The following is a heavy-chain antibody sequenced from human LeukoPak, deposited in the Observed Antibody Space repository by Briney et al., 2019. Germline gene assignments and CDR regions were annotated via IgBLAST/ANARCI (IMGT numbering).Heavy chain of an antibody. CDR2: ISSSSSTI. Sequence: GGSLRLSCAASGFTFSSYSMNWVRQAPGKGLEWVSYISSSSSTIYYADSVKGRFIISRDNSKNTLFLQMNSLRPEDTAVYYCAKDWSGDYNWSDPWGQGTLVIVSS. D-gene: IGHD3-3*01. CDR3: AKDWSGDYNWSDP. CDR1: GFTFSSYS. J-gene: IGHJ5*02. V-gene: IGHV3-48*01.